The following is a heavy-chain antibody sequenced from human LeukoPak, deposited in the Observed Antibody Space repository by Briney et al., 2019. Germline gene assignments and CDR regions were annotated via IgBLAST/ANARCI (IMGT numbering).Heavy chain of an antibody. V-gene: IGHV3-33*01. D-gene: IGHD6-19*01. Sequence: PGRSLRLSCAASGFTFSSYGMHWVRQAPGKGLEWVAVIWYDGSNEYYADSVKGRFTISRDNSKNTLYLQMNSLRAEDTSIYYCARDIGSGWMEGYFDYWGQETLVTVSS. CDR2: IWYDGSNE. CDR1: GFTFSSYG. CDR3: ARDIGSGWMEGYFDY. J-gene: IGHJ4*02.